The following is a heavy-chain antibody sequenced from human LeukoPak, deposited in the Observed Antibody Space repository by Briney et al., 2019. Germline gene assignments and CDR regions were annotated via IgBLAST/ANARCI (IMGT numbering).Heavy chain of an antibody. V-gene: IGHV5-51*01. CDR3: ARHGGGYGSGSYQIY. Sequence: GESLQISCKGSGYSFTNYWIGWVRQVPGKGLEWMGIIYPGDSDTRYSPSFQGRVIISADTSINTAYLQWSSLKASDTAIYYCARHGGGYGSGSYQIYWGQGTLVTVSS. CDR1: GYSFTNYW. J-gene: IGHJ4*02. CDR2: IYPGDSDT. D-gene: IGHD3-10*01.